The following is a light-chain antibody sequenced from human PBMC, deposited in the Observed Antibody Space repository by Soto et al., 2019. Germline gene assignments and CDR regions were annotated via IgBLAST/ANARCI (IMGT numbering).Light chain of an antibody. CDR2: GAS. J-gene: IGKJ1*01. CDR1: HSVSGNY. Sequence: ETVLTQSPGTLSLSPGERATLSCRASHSVSGNYLAWYQQKPGQAPRLLIYGASSRAPGIPDRFSGSGSGTDFTLTISRLEPEDFAVYSCQQYGSSPQTFGQGTKVDIK. CDR3: QQYGSSPQT. V-gene: IGKV3-20*01.